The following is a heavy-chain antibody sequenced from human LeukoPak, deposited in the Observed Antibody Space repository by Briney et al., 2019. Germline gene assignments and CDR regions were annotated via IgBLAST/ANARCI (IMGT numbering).Heavy chain of an antibody. J-gene: IGHJ6*03. CDR3: ARAGDKEEVLAMDV. CDR2: ISTYNGNT. D-gene: IGHD3-16*01. V-gene: IGHV1-18*01. Sequence: ASVKVSCKASGFTFTTYGISWVRQAPGQGLEWMGWISTYNGNTNTDYAQKLQGRVTMTTDTSTSTAYMELRSLRSDDTAVYYCARAGDKEEVLAMDVWGKGTTVTASS. CDR1: GFTFTTYG.